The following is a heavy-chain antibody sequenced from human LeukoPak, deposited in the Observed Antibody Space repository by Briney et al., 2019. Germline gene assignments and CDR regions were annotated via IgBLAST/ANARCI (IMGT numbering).Heavy chain of an antibody. CDR1: GFTFSSYW. CDR3: AREGYSSGWYGPYWYFDL. Sequence: GGSLRLSCAASGFTFSSYWMSWVRQAPGKGLEWVANIKQDGSEKYYVDSVKGRFTISRDNAKNSLYLQMNSLRAEDTAVYYCAREGYSSGWYGPYWYFDLWGRGTLVTVSS. CDR2: IKQDGSEK. D-gene: IGHD6-19*01. V-gene: IGHV3-7*01. J-gene: IGHJ2*01.